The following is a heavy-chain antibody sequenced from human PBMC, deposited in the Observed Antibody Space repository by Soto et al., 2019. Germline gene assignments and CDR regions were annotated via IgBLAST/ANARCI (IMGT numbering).Heavy chain of an antibody. V-gene: IGHV3-11*01. J-gene: IGHJ3*02. Sequence: GGSLRLSCEASGFTFSDYYMTWVRQAPGKGLEWIAYSSSTGAVIYYADSVQGRFTISRDNPKNSLHLQMDSLRPEDTAVYYCARIGELYGTGSYGNSDVFDIWGQGTMVTVSS. CDR1: GFTFSDYY. CDR2: SSSTGAVI. CDR3: ARIGELYGTGSYGNSDVFDI. D-gene: IGHD3-10*01.